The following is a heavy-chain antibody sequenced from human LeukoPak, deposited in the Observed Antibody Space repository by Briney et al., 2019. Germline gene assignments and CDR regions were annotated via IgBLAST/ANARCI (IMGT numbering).Heavy chain of an antibody. D-gene: IGHD4-11*01. V-gene: IGHV4-34*01. J-gene: IGHJ5*02. CDR3: ARGRQDYTSSGSNWFDP. Sequence: PSETLSLTCAVYGGSFSAYYWSWIRQPPGKGLEWIGEINQSGNTNYNPSLKSRVTISVDTSKNHFSLKVNPVTAADTAVYYCARGRQDYTSSGSNWFDPWGQGTLVTVSS. CDR1: GGSFSAYY. CDR2: INQSGNT.